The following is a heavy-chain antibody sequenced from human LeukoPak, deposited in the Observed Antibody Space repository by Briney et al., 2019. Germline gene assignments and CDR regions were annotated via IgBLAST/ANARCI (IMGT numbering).Heavy chain of an antibody. CDR2: INPNSGGT. V-gene: IGHV1-2*06. Sequence: ASVKVSCKASGYTFTGYYMHWVRQAPGQGLEWIGRINPNSGGTNYAQKFQGRVTMTRDTSISTAYMELSRLRSDDTAAYYCARELGEYSYGPLTYWGQGTLVTVSS. CDR3: ARELGEYSYGPLTY. CDR1: GYTFTGYY. J-gene: IGHJ4*02. D-gene: IGHD5-18*01.